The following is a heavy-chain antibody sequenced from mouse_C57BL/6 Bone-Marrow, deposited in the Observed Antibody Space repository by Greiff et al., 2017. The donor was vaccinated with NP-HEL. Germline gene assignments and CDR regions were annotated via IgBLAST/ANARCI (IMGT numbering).Heavy chain of an antibody. V-gene: IGHV1-20*01. J-gene: IGHJ2*01. Sequence: DVQLQESGPELVKPGDSVKISCKASGYSFTGYFMNWVMQSHGKSLEWIGRINPYNGDTFYNQKFKGKATLTVDKSSSTAHMELRSLTSEDSAVYYCARSGKNYYGSSYAYYFDYWGQGTTLTVSS. CDR3: ARSGKNYYGSSYAYYFDY. D-gene: IGHD1-1*01. CDR2: INPYNGDT. CDR1: GYSFTGYF.